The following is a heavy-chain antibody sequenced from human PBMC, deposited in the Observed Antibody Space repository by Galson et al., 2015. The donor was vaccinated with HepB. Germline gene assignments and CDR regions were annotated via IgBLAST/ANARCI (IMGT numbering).Heavy chain of an antibody. CDR1: GYSSSTYA. J-gene: IGHJ6*03. CDR2: IHTSTGNP. CDR3: ARVNVQLIQNYNYYMDV. V-gene: IGHV7-4-1*02. Sequence: SVKVSCKASGYSSSTYAVTWVRQAPGQGLEWMGWIHTSTGNPTYAQGFTGRFVFSLDTSVSTAYLQISSLKAEDTAIYYCARVNVQLIQNYNYYMDVWGKGTTVTVSS. D-gene: IGHD6-13*01.